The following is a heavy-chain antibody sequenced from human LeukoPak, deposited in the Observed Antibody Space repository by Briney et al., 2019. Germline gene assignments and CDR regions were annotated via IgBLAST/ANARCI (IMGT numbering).Heavy chain of an antibody. V-gene: IGHV3-21*05. Sequence: PGRSLRLSCAASGFTFSSYGMHWVRQAPGKGLEWVSYISSSSSYTNYADSVKGRFAISRDNAKNSLYLQMNSLRAEDTAVYYCARYPALTSGHYGDSVAWAFDIWGQGTMVTVSS. CDR2: ISSSSSYT. CDR3: ARYPALTSGHYGDSVAWAFDI. J-gene: IGHJ3*02. CDR1: GFTFSSYG. D-gene: IGHD4-17*01.